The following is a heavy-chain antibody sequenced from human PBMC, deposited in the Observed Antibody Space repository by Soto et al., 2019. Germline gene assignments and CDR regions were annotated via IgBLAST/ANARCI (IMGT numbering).Heavy chain of an antibody. J-gene: IGHJ6*02. CDR3: ARTSLGYCSSTSCYTSPNYYYYGMDV. Sequence: KPSETLSLTCAVSGGSISSSNWWSWVRQPPGKGLEWIGEIYHSGSTNYNPSLKSRVTISVDKSKNQFSLKLSSVTAADTAVYHCARTSLGYCSSTSCYTSPNYYYYGMDVWGQGTTVTVSS. CDR2: IYHSGST. CDR1: GGSISSSNW. D-gene: IGHD2-2*02. V-gene: IGHV4-4*02.